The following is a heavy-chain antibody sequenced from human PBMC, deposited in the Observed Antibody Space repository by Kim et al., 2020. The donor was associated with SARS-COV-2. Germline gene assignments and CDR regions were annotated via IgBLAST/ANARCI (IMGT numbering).Heavy chain of an antibody. CDR1: GGSISSYY. CDR3: ARDHREWLQYTANWYFDL. D-gene: IGHD3-3*01. CDR2: IYYSGST. V-gene: IGHV4-59*01. J-gene: IGHJ2*01. Sequence: GSLSLTCTVSGGSISSYYWSWIRQPPGKGLEWIGYIYYSGSTNYNPSLKSRVTISVDTSKNQFSLKLSSVTAADTAVYYCARDHREWLQYTANWYFDLWGRGTLVTVSS.